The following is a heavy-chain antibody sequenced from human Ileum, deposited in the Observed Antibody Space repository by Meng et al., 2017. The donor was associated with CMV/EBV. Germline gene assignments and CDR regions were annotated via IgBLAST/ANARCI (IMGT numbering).Heavy chain of an antibody. Sequence: GGSCSCGSDHWTWIRLSPGKGLGWIGYISRSGSTNYNPALKSRLTMSMDTSKSQISLKLSFMTPADTAAYYCARARSGRYHDYFDYWGRGALVTVSS. CDR2: ISRSGST. V-gene: IGHV4-61*01. CDR3: ARARSGRYHDYFDY. D-gene: IGHD1-26*01. J-gene: IGHJ4*02. CDR1: GGSCSCGSDH.